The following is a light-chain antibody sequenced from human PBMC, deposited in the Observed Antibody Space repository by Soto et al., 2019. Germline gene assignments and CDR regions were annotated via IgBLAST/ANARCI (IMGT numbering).Light chain of an antibody. CDR2: AAS. V-gene: IGKV1-27*01. CDR1: PDINNF. CDR3: QRYNNAPWT. Sequence: DIQMTQSPSSLSASVGDRVTITCRASPDINNFLAWYQHKPGKVPKLLIYAASTLQSGVPSRFSGSGSGTDFTLTISSLQPDDVATDYCQRYNNAPWTFGQGTKVEIK. J-gene: IGKJ1*01.